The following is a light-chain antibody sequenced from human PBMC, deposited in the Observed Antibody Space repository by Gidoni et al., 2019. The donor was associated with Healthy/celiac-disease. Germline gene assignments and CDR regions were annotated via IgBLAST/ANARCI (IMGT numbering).Light chain of an antibody. CDR3: QQSDSTPWT. Sequence: DIQMTQSPSSLSASVGDSVTITCRASQSISSYLNWYQQKPGKAPKLLISAASSLQSGVPSRFSGSGSGTDFTLTISSLQPEDFATYYCQQSDSTPWTFGQGTKVEIK. CDR2: AAS. CDR1: QSISSY. V-gene: IGKV1-39*01. J-gene: IGKJ1*01.